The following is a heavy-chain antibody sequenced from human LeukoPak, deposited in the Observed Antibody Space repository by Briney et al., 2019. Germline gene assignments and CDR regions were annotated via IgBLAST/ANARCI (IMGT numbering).Heavy chain of an antibody. D-gene: IGHD5-12*01. V-gene: IGHV3-30*18. Sequence: GGSLRLSCAASGFTFSSYSMNWVRQAPGKGLEWVAVISYDGSNKYYADSVKGRFTISRDNSKNTLYLQMNSLRAEDTAVYYCAKGSSIVATILGYWGQGTLVTVSS. CDR2: ISYDGSNK. J-gene: IGHJ4*02. CDR1: GFTFSSYS. CDR3: AKGSSIVATILGY.